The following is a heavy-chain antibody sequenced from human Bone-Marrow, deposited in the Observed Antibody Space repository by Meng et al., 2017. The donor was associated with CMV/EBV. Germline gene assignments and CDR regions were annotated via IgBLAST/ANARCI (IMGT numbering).Heavy chain of an antibody. D-gene: IGHD1/OR15-1a*01. V-gene: IGHV3-30*02. CDR3: AKEAPYNWNTFDI. J-gene: IGHJ3*02. CDR2: IRYDGINK. Sequence: GESLKISCAASGFTFSNSGIHWVRQAPGKGLEWVAFIRYDGINKYYADSVKGRFTISRDNSKNTLYLQMNSLRAEDTAVYYCAKEAPYNWNTFDIWGQGTRVTVSS. CDR1: GFTFSNSG.